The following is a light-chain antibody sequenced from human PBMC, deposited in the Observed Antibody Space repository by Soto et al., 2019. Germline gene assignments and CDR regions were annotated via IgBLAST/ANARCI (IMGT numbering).Light chain of an antibody. CDR3: QQYNNWPPFLT. CDR2: GAS. V-gene: IGKV3D-15*01. Sequence: EIVMTQSPATLSVSPGERATLSCRASQSVSSNLAWYQQKPGQAPRLLIYGASIRATGIPARFSGSGSGTEFTLTISSLQSEDFAVYYCQQYNNWPPFLTFGGGTKVEIK. J-gene: IGKJ4*01. CDR1: QSVSSN.